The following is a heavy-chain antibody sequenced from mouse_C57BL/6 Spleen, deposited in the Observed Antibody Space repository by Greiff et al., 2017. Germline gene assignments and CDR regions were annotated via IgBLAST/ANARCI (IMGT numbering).Heavy chain of an antibody. CDR3: ARTYYYGSSQNYAMDY. J-gene: IGHJ4*01. CDR2: INPYNGGT. V-gene: IGHV1-19*01. Sequence: VQLQQSGPVLVKPGASVKMSCKASGYTFTDYYMNWVKQSHGKSLEWIGVINPYNGGTSYNQKFKGKATLTVDKSSSTAYMELNSLTSEDSAVYYCARTYYYGSSQNYAMDYWGQGTSVTVSS. D-gene: IGHD1-1*01. CDR1: GYTFTDYY.